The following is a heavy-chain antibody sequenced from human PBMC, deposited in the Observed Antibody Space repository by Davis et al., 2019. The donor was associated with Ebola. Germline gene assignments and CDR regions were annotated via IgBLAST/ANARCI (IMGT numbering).Heavy chain of an antibody. D-gene: IGHD5-18*01. CDR3: TRGWLRGGMDV. J-gene: IGHJ6*02. CDR1: GDSVSSGG. CDR2: TYYSSKWYN. Sequence: HSQTLSLTCAISGDSVSSGGWNWIRQSPSRGLEWLGRTYYSSKWYNDYAVSVKSRITINPDTSKNQFSLQLNSVTHEDTALYYCTRGWLRGGMDVWGEGTTVTV. V-gene: IGHV6-1*01.